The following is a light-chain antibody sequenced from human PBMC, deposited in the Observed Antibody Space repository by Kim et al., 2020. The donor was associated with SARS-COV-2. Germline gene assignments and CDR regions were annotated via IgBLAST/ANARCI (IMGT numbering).Light chain of an antibody. CDR1: QSVSSSY. V-gene: IGKV3-20*01. Sequence: EIVLTQSPGTLSLSPGERATLSCRASQSVSSSYLAWYQQKPGQAPRLLIYGASSRATDIPDRFSGSGSGTDFTLTISRLEPEDFAVYYCQQYGSSGTFGQGTKLEI. CDR3: QQYGSSGT. J-gene: IGKJ2*02. CDR2: GAS.